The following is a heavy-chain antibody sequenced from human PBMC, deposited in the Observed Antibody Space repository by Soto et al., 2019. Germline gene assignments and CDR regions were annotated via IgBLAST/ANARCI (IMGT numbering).Heavy chain of an antibody. CDR1: AASISSYY. D-gene: IGHD2-15*01. CDR2: MYNSEDT. V-gene: IGHV4-59*08. J-gene: IGHJ2*01. Sequence: QVQLQESGPGLVRPSETLSLTCTVSAASISSYYWTWIRQSPGKGLEWIGHMYNSEDTKYNPSLKSRVTMSGDTSKNQSPLKLRSVTAADTAIYYCVRHATDRHGNAEDWYFDLWGRGTLVTVSS. CDR3: VRHATDRHGNAEDWYFDL.